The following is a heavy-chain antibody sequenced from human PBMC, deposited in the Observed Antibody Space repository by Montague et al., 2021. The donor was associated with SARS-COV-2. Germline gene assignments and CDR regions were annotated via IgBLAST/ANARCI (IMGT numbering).Heavy chain of an antibody. D-gene: IGHD5-18*01. CDR3: ARLGGLIGRPPAGYSGFDP. CDR2: IFHTGGT. CDR1: NGSISSNEW. Sequence: SETLSLTCAVSNGSISSNEWWSWVRQAPGKGLEWSGEIFHTGGTNYNPSLRSRVIISVDKSRNQFSLKLTSVTAADTAAYYCARLGGLIGRPPAGYSGFDPWGQGTLVTVSS. V-gene: IGHV4-4*02. J-gene: IGHJ5*02.